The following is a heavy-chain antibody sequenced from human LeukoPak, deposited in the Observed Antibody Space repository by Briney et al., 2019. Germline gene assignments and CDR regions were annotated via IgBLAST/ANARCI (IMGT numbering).Heavy chain of an antibody. D-gene: IGHD5-18*01. Sequence: GGSLRLSCAASGFTFSDYRMHWVRQAPGKGLEWVSAINGGGGSTYSIDSVKGRFTISRDNSKNTLFLQMNSLRAEDTAVYYCAKDGRGYTYGYEDYFDYWGRGTLVTVSS. CDR1: GFTFSDYR. CDR2: INGGGGST. V-gene: IGHV3-23*01. J-gene: IGHJ4*02. CDR3: AKDGRGYTYGYEDYFDY.